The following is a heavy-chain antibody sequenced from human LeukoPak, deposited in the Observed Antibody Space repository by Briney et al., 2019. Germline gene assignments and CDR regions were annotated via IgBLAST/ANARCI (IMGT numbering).Heavy chain of an antibody. V-gene: IGHV4-34*01. D-gene: IGHD2-15*01. CDR1: GGSFSGYY. CDR3: ARRTRYCSGGSCYPVSWFDP. Sequence: KPSETLSLTCAVYGGSFSGYYWSWIRQPPGKGLEWIGEINHSGSTNYNPSLKSRVTISVDTSKNQFSLKLSSVTAPDTAVYYCARRTRYCSGGSCYPVSWFDPWGQGTLVTVSS. J-gene: IGHJ5*02. CDR2: INHSGST.